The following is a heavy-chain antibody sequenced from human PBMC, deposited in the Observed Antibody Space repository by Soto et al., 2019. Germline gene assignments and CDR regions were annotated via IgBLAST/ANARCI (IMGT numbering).Heavy chain of an antibody. CDR3: ARDGLDCSSTSCYAFYYYYGMDV. CDR2: IIPILGIA. J-gene: IGHJ6*02. V-gene: IGHV1-69*08. Sequence: QVQLVQSGAEVKKPGSSVKVSCKASGGTFSSYTISWVRQAPGQGLEWMGRIIPILGIANYAQKFQGRVTITADKSTSTAYMELSSLRSEDTAVYYCARDGLDCSSTSCYAFYYYYGMDVWGQGTTVTVSS. D-gene: IGHD2-2*01. CDR1: GGTFSSYT.